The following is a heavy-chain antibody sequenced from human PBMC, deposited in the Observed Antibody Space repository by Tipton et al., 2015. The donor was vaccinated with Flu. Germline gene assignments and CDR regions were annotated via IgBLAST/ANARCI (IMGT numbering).Heavy chain of an antibody. CDR3: ARDPIGGVTDKDAFDI. CDR1: GGSISSSSYY. CDR2: IYYSGST. Sequence: LRLSCTVSGGSISSSSYYWGWIRQPPGKGLEWIGSIYYSGSTYYNPSLKSRATISVDTSKNQFSLKLSSVTAADTAVYYCARDPIGGVTDKDAFDIWGQGTMVTVSS. V-gene: IGHV4-39*07. D-gene: IGHD2-21*02. J-gene: IGHJ3*02.